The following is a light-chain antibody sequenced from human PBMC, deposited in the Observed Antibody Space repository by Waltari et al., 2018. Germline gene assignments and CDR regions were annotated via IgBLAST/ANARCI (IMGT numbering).Light chain of an antibody. CDR2: LGS. CDR1: QSLLHSNGYNY. V-gene: IGKV2-28*01. J-gene: IGKJ2*01. CDR3: MQALQTPPYT. Sequence: DIVMTQSPLSLPVTPGEPASISCRSSQSLLHSNGYNYLDWYLQKPGQSPQLLIYLGSNRASGVPDRFRGSGSGTDVTLKISRVEAEDVGVYYCMQALQTPPYTFGQGTKLEIK.